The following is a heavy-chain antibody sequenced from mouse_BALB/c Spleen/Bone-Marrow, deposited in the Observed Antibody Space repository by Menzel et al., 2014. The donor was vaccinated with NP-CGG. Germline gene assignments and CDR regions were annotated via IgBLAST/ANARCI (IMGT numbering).Heavy chain of an antibody. Sequence: VHLVESGAELVKPGASVKLSCKASGYTFXSYWMHWVKQRPGQGLEWIGEIIPSNGRTNYNEKFKSKATLTVDKSSNTAYMQLSSLTSEDSAVYYCARWLLQYFDVWGAGTTVTVSS. CDR2: IIPSNGRT. CDR1: GYTFXSYW. V-gene: IGHV1S81*02. CDR3: ARWLLQYFDV. J-gene: IGHJ1*01. D-gene: IGHD2-3*01.